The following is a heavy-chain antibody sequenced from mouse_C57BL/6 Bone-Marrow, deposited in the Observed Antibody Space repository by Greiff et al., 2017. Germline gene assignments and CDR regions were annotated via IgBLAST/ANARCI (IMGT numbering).Heavy chain of an antibody. CDR1: GFTFTDYY. Sequence: EVQVVESGGGLVQPGGSLSLSCAASGFTFTDYYMSWVRQPPGKALEWLGFIRNKANGYTTEYSASVKGRFTISRDNSQSILYLQMNALRAEDSATYYCSYDYDGLRFAYWGQGTLVTVSA. J-gene: IGHJ3*01. CDR3: SYDYDGLRFAY. D-gene: IGHD1-2*01. CDR2: IRNKANGYTT. V-gene: IGHV7-3*03.